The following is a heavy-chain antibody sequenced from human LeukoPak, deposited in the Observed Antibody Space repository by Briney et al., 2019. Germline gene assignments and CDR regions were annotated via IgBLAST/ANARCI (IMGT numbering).Heavy chain of an antibody. Sequence: PGRSLRLSCAASGFTFSNYGMHWVRQAPGKGLEWVALISYDGSKKYYVDSVKGRFTISRDNSKNTLDLQMNSLRAEDTAVYYCAKKAFDSGNYHWFDPCGQGTLVTVSS. CDR2: ISYDGSKK. CDR3: AKKAFDSGNYHWFDP. J-gene: IGHJ5*02. D-gene: IGHD3-10*01. V-gene: IGHV3-30*18. CDR1: GFTFSNYG.